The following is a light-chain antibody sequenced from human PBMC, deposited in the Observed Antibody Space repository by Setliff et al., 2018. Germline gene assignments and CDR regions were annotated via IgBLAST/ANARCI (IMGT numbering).Light chain of an antibody. J-gene: IGLJ2*01. CDR3: SSYASSNTPLI. CDR1: SSDLGTSNY. V-gene: IGLV2-14*01. CDR2: DVS. Sequence: QSALTQPASVSGSPGQSITISCTGTSSDLGTSNYVSWYQQHPDKAPKHMIYDVSIRPAGVSNRFSGSKSGNTASLTISGLQAEDEADYYCSSYASSNTPLIFGGGTKVTVL.